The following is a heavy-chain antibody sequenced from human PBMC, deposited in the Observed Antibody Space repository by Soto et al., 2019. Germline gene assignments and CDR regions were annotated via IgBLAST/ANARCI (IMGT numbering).Heavy chain of an antibody. CDR1: GYSISSSNW. CDR2: IYYSGTT. Sequence: SETLSLTCTVSGYSISSSNWWGWIRQPPGKGLEWIGYIYYSGTTYYNPSLKSRVTISRDNAKNSLYLQMNSLRAEDTAVYYCARDSGYSYGPLDYWGQGTLVTVSS. V-gene: IGHV4-28*03. CDR3: ARDSGYSYGPLDY. J-gene: IGHJ4*02. D-gene: IGHD5-18*01.